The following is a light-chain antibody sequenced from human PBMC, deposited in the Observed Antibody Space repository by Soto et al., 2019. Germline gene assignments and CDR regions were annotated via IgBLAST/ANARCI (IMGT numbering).Light chain of an antibody. CDR2: DDD. J-gene: IGLJ1*01. CDR3: QVWDSDVLHHV. Sequence: SYELTQSPSVSVAPGQTARITCGGNNIGSKNVHRFQQRPGQAPVLVVFDDDDRPSGIPDRFSGSNSGNTATLTISRVEAGDEADYYCQVWDSDVLHHVFGTGTKVTVL. V-gene: IGLV3-21*02. CDR1: NIGSKN.